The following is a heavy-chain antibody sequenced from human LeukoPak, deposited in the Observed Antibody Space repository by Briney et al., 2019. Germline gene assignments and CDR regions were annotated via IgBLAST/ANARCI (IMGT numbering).Heavy chain of an antibody. CDR1: GGTFSSYA. CDR2: VIPIFGTA. CDR3: ARGGRRELLLSYFDY. D-gene: IGHD1-26*01. Sequence: ASVKVSCKASGGTFSSYAISWVRQAPGQGLEWMGGVIPIFGTANCAQKFQGRVTITADESTSTAYMELSSLRSEDTAVYYCARGGRRELLLSYFDYWGQGTLVTVSS. J-gene: IGHJ4*02. V-gene: IGHV1-69*13.